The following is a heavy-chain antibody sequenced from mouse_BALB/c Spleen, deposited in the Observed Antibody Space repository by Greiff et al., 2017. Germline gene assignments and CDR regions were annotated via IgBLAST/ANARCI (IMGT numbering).Heavy chain of an antibody. D-gene: IGHD2-14*01. J-gene: IGHJ2*01. V-gene: IGHV1S127*01. CDR3: ARSDYRYLDY. Sequence: VQLQQSGPQLVRPGASVKISCEASGYSFTSYWMHWVKQRPGQGLEWIGMIDPSDSETRLNQKFKDKATLTVDKSSSTAYMQLSSPTSEDSAVYYCARSDYRYLDYWGQGTTLTVSS. CDR1: GYSFTSYW. CDR2: IDPSDSET.